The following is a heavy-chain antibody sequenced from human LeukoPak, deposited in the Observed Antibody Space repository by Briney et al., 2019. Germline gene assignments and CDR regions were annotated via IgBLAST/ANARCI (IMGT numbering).Heavy chain of an antibody. J-gene: IGHJ4*02. CDR3: ARDPLNEWYSSSWYYFDY. CDR1: GGSISSYY. D-gene: IGHD6-13*01. Sequence: SETLSLTCTVSGGSISSYYWSWIRQPPGKGLEWIGYIYYSGSTNYNPSLKSRVTISVDTSKNQFSLKLSSVTAADTAVYYCARDPLNEWYSSSWYYFDYWGQGTLVTVSS. CDR2: IYYSGST. V-gene: IGHV4-59*12.